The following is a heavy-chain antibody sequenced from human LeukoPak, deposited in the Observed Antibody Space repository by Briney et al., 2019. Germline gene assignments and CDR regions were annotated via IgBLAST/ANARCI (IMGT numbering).Heavy chain of an antibody. Sequence: NSGESLKISCKGSGYTFTNYWIGWVRQMPGKGLEWMGMIYPVDSDTRYSPSFQGQVTISADKSISTAYLQWSSLKASDTAMYFCARPFYDSSGWAYGFDIWGQGTMVTVSS. D-gene: IGHD3-22*01. CDR3: ARPFYDSSGWAYGFDI. CDR2: IYPVDSDT. CDR1: GYTFTNYW. V-gene: IGHV5-51*01. J-gene: IGHJ3*02.